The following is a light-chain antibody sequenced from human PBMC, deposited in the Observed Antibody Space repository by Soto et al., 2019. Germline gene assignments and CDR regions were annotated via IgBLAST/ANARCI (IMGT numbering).Light chain of an antibody. CDR3: QQYYTAPIS. CDR1: QSVLSSSNNKNY. J-gene: IGKJ5*01. CDR2: WAS. Sequence: IVMTQSPDSLAVSLGERATFNCKSSQSVLSSSNNKNYLAWYLQKPGQPPKLLIYWASTRESGVPDRFSGSGSRTDFTLTISSLQAEDVAGYYCQQYYTAPISFGQGTRLEIK. V-gene: IGKV4-1*01.